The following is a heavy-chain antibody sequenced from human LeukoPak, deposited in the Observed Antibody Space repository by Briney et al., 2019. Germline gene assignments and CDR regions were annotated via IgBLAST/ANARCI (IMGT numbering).Heavy chain of an antibody. CDR1: GYTFTSYG. D-gene: IGHD3-10*01. CDR3: AREVEYYASGRYFGY. CDR2: ISAYNGNT. V-gene: IGHV1-18*01. Sequence: GASVKVSCKASGYTFTSYGISWVRQAPGQGLEWMGWISAYNGNTNYAQKLQGRVTMTTDTSTSTAYMELRSLRSDDTAVYYCAREVEYYASGRYFGYWGQGTLVTVSS. J-gene: IGHJ4*02.